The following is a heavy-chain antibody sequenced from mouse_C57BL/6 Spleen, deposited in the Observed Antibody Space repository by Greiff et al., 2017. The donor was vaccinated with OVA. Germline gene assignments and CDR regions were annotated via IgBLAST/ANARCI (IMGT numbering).Heavy chain of an antibody. J-gene: IGHJ1*03. CDR2: IYPSDSET. V-gene: IGHV1-61*01. D-gene: IGHD4-1*01. CDR1: GYTFTNYW. CDR3: AIAGTRAFDD. Sequence: VQLQQPGAELVRPGSSVKLSCKASGYTFTNYWMDWVKQRPGQGLEWIGNIYPSDSETHYNQKFKGKATLTVDKSSSTAYMQLSSLTSEDSAVFKWAIAGTRAFDDWGKGTTVTVSS.